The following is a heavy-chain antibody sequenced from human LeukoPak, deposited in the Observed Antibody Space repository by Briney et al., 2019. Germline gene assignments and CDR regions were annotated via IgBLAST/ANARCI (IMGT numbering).Heavy chain of an antibody. CDR2: INTNSGGT. CDR3: ASGSGSSY. J-gene: IGHJ4*02. D-gene: IGHD3-22*01. V-gene: IGHV1-2*02. Sequence: ASVKVSCKASGYTFTGYYLHWVRQAPGQGFEWMGWINTNSGGTNCAEKFQDRVTMTRDTSISTAYMEMTGLTSDDTAVYYCASGSGSSYWGQGTLVTVSP. CDR1: GYTFTGYY.